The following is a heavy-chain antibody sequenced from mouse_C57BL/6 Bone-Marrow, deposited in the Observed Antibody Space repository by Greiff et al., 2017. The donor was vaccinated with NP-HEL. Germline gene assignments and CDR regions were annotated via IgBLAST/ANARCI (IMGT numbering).Heavy chain of an antibody. D-gene: IGHD1-1*01. CDR2: IYPGNSDT. CDR3: TGIYYGSSGAY. CDR1: GYTFTSYW. J-gene: IGHJ3*01. Sequence: VQLQQSGTVLARPGASVKMSCKTSGYTFTSYWMHWVKQRPGQGLEWIGAIYPGNSDTSYNQKFKGKAKLTAVTSASTAYMEHNSLTNEDSAVYYCTGIYYGSSGAYWGQGTLVTVSA. V-gene: IGHV1-5*01.